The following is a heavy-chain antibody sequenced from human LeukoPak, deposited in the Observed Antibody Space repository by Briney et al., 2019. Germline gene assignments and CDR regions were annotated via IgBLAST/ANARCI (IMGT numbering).Heavy chain of an antibody. CDR1: GGSFSGYY. CDR3: ARTAVAYSYYYYMDV. CDR2: INHSGST. V-gene: IGHV4-34*01. J-gene: IGHJ6*03. D-gene: IGHD6-19*01. Sequence: PSETLSLTCAVYGGSFSGYYWSWIRQPPGKGLEWIGEINHSGSTNYNPSLKSRVTISVDTSKNQFSLQLSSVTAADTAVYYCARTAVAYSYYYYMDVWGKGTTVTVSS.